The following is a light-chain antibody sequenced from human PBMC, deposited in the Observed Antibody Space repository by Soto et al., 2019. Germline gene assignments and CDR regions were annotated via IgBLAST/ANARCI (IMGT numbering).Light chain of an antibody. V-gene: IGKV3-15*01. CDR2: GAS. Sequence: EIVMTQSPATLSVSPGERATLSCRASQSVSSNLAWYQQKPVQAPRLLIYGASTRATGIPARFSGSGSGTDFTLTFSSLQSEDFAVYYCQQYNNWAPSFTFGPGTKVDIK. CDR3: QQYNNWAPSFT. J-gene: IGKJ3*01. CDR1: QSVSSN.